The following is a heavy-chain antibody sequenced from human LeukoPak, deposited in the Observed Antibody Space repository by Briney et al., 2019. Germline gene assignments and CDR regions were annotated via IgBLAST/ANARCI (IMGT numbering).Heavy chain of an antibody. D-gene: IGHD3-22*01. CDR1: GGSFSGYY. V-gene: IGHV4-34*01. CDR3: ARGGYGSGYYYFDY. Sequence: SETLSLTCAVYGGSFSGYYWSWIRQPPGKGLEWIGEINHSGSTNYNPSLKSRVTISVDTSKTQFSLKLSSVTAADTAVYYCARGGYGSGYYYFDYWGQGTLVTVSS. J-gene: IGHJ4*02. CDR2: INHSGST.